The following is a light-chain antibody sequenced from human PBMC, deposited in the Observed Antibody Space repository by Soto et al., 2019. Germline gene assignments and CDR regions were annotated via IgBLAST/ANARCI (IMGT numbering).Light chain of an antibody. CDR1: QSVLHSSNNENS. V-gene: IGKV4-1*01. J-gene: IGKJ5*01. CDR3: QQYYTGIA. Sequence: DVVMTQSPDSLAVSLGERATINCKSSQSVLHSSNNENSVAWYQQKAGQRPKLLIYRASIRESGVPDRFSGSGSGTDFILTISSLQAEDVAVYYCQQYYTGIAFGQGTRLEIK. CDR2: RAS.